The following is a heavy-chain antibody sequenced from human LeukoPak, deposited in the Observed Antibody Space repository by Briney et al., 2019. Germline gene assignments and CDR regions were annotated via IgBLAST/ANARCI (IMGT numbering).Heavy chain of an antibody. J-gene: IGHJ4*02. CDR3: AKGGASGWLFDY. V-gene: IGHV3-30*18. Sequence: GGSLRLSCAASGFTFSGYGMHWVRQAPGKGLEWVAVISYDGSNKYYADSAKGRFTISRDNSKNTLYLQMNSLRAEDTAVYYCAKGGASGWLFDYWGQGTLVTVSS. D-gene: IGHD6-19*01. CDR1: GFTFSGYG. CDR2: ISYDGSNK.